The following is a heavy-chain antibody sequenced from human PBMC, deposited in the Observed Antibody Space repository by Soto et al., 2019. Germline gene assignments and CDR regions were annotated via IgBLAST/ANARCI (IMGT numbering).Heavy chain of an antibody. CDR3: ARKRAGYFYGIDY. CDR2: IYDSGST. CDR1: GGSITSGGYY. V-gene: IGHV4-31*03. Sequence: PSETLSLTCTVSGGSITSGGYYWSWIRQHPGKGLEWLGYIYDSGSTFYNPSLKSRITLSVDTSKNQFSLKLSSVTVADTAVYFCARKRAGYFYGIDYWGQGTLVTVSS. D-gene: IGHD3-10*01. J-gene: IGHJ4*02.